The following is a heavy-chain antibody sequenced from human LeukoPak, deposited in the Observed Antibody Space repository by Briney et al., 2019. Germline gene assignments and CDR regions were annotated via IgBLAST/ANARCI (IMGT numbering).Heavy chain of an antibody. V-gene: IGHV4-61*02. CDR1: GGSISSGSYY. Sequence: SQTLSLTCTVSGGSISSGSYYWSWIRQPAGKGLEWIGRIYTSGTTHYNPSLKSRVTMSVDTSKNQFSLKLSSVTAADTAVYYCARLSTVTTSFDYWGQGTLVTVSS. CDR2: IYTSGTT. CDR3: ARLSTVTTSFDY. J-gene: IGHJ4*02. D-gene: IGHD4-17*01.